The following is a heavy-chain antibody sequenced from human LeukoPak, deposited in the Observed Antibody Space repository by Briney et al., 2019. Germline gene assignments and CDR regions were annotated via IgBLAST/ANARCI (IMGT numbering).Heavy chain of an antibody. V-gene: IGHV4-59*01. CDR1: GGSISSYY. Sequence: SETLSLTCTVSGGSISSYYWSWIRQPPGKGLEWIGYIYYSGSTNYNPSLKSRVTVSVDTSKNQFSLKLSSVTAADTAVYYCARVGGYYDILTGSRPGDYYYYMDVWGKGTTVTISS. D-gene: IGHD3-9*01. CDR2: IYYSGST. CDR3: ARVGGYYDILTGSRPGDYYYYMDV. J-gene: IGHJ6*03.